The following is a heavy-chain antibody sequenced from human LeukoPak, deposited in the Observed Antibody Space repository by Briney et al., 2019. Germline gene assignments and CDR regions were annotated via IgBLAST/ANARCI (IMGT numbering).Heavy chain of an antibody. V-gene: IGHV3-23*01. D-gene: IGHD1-7*01. Sequence: GGSLRLSCAGAGFTFTKYAMSWVRQAPGKGPEWVSGISASGGSVYYADSVKGRFTISRDNSKNTLYLQMNSLRAEDTAVYYCARDQALELAFDIRGQGTMVTVSS. J-gene: IGHJ3*02. CDR3: ARDQALELAFDI. CDR1: GFTFTKYA. CDR2: ISASGGSV.